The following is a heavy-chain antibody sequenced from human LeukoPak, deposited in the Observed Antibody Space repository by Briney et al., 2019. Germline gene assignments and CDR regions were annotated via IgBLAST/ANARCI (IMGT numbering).Heavy chain of an antibody. CDR1: GFTFDDYA. Sequence: GGSLRLSCAASGFTFDDYAMHWVRQAPGKGLEWVSLNSWDGGSTYYADSVKGRFTISGDNSKNSLYQQMNSLRAEDTALYYCAKADCSGGSCLFDYWGQGTLVTVSS. V-gene: IGHV3-43D*03. D-gene: IGHD2-15*01. CDR3: AKADCSGGSCLFDY. CDR2: NSWDGGST. J-gene: IGHJ4*02.